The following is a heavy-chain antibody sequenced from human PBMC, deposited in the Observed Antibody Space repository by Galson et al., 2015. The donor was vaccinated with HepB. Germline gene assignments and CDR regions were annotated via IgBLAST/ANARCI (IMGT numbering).Heavy chain of an antibody. Sequence: SVKVSCKASGGTFSSYAISWVRQAPGQGLEWMGRIIPILGIANYAQKFQGRVTITADKSTSTAYMELSSLRSEDTAVYYCASSYDYGSGSSIDYWGQGTLVTVSS. CDR3: ASSYDYGSGSSIDY. CDR2: IIPILGIA. D-gene: IGHD3-10*01. CDR1: GGTFSSYA. V-gene: IGHV1-69*04. J-gene: IGHJ4*02.